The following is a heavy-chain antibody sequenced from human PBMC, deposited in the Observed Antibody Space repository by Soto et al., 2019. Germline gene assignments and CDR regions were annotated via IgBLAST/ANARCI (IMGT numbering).Heavy chain of an antibody. CDR2: ITSSGTNM. CDR1: GFTFSIYE. D-gene: IGHD3-16*02. V-gene: IGHV3-48*03. CDR3: ARGNSPVNVY. Sequence: GGSLSVSCAAAGFTFSIYEMNWVRQAPGKGLEWISYITSSGTNMYYADSVKGRFTVSRDNANNSLYLQMHSLRAEDTAIYYCARGNSPVNVYWGQGTLVTVSS. J-gene: IGHJ4*02.